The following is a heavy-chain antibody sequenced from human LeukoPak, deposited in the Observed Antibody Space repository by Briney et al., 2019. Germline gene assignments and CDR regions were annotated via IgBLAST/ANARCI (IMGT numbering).Heavy chain of an antibody. D-gene: IGHD3-22*01. V-gene: IGHV4-4*07. CDR1: GGSISSYY. J-gene: IGHJ4*02. CDR2: IYTSGST. CDR3: ARDRYYYDSSGQFGVFDY. Sequence: PSETLSLTCTVSGGSISSYYWSWIRQPAGKGLEWIGRIYTSGSTNYNPSLKSRVAMSVDTSKNQFSLKLSSVTAADTAVYYCARDRYYYDSSGQFGVFDYWGQGTLVTVSS.